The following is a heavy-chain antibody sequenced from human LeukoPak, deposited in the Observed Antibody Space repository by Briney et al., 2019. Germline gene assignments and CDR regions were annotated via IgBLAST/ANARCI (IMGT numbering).Heavy chain of an antibody. CDR3: AKDSRYYYVDY. CDR1: GFTFSSYG. CDR2: IRYDGSKE. J-gene: IGHJ4*02. D-gene: IGHD1-14*01. Sequence: GGSLRLSCPASGFTFSSYGMHWVRQAPGKGLEWVAFIRYDGSKEYYADSVKGRFTISRDNSKNTLYLQMNSLKTEDTAVYYCAKDSRYYYVDYWGQGTLVTVSS. V-gene: IGHV3-30*02.